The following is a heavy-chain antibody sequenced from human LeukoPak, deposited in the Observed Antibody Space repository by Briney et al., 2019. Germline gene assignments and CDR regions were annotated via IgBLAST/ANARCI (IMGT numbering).Heavy chain of an antibody. J-gene: IGHJ2*01. Sequence: PSETLSLTCAVYGGSFSGYYWSWIRQPPGKGLEWIGEINHSGSTNYNPSLKSRVTISVDTSKNQFSLKLSSVTAADTAVYYCARDIRRHFDLWGRGTLVTVSS. CDR2: INHSGST. CDR3: ARDIRRHFDL. D-gene: IGHD1-14*01. V-gene: IGHV4-34*01. CDR1: GGSFSGYY.